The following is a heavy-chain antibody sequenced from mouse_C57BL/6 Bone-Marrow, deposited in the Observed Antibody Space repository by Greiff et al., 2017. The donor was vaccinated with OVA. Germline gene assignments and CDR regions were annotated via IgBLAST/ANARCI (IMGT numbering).Heavy chain of an antibody. CDR3: TRDDGGTAWFAY. V-gene: IGHV5-9-1*02. CDR1: GFTFSSYA. J-gene: IGHJ3*01. D-gene: IGHD1-1*02. CDR2: ISSGGDYI. Sequence: EVKLMESGEGLVKPGGSLKLSCAASGFTFSSYAMSWVRQTPEKRLEWVAYISSGGDYIYYADTVKGRFTISRDNARNTLYLQMSRRNAEDTAMYYCTRDDGGTAWFAYWGQGTLVTVSA.